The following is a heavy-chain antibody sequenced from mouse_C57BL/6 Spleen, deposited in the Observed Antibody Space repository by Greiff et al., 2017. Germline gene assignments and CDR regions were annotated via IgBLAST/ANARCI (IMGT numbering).Heavy chain of an antibody. Sequence: EVKVVESGGGLVKPGGSLKLSCAASGFTFSDYGMHWVRQAPEKGLGWVAYISSGSSTIYYADTVKGRFTISRDNAKNTLFLQMTSLRSEDTAMYYCARRTGTEEGYYFDYWGQGTTLTVSS. CDR2: ISSGSSTI. CDR3: ARRTGTEEGYYFDY. D-gene: IGHD4-1*01. V-gene: IGHV5-17*01. J-gene: IGHJ2*01. CDR1: GFTFSDYG.